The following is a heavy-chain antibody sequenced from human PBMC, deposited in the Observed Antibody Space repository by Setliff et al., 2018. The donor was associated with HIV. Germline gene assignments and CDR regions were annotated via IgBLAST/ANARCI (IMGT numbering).Heavy chain of an antibody. CDR1: GYTFTSYP. V-gene: IGHV7-4-1*02. CDR3: ARGPPSQVDY. CDR2: INTNTGNP. Sequence: GASVKVSCKASGYTFTSYPMNWVRQAPGQGLEWMGWINTNTGNPMYVQGFTGRFVFSLDTSVNTAYLQISSLMTEDSAVYYCARGPPSQVDYWGQGTLVTVSS. J-gene: IGHJ4*02.